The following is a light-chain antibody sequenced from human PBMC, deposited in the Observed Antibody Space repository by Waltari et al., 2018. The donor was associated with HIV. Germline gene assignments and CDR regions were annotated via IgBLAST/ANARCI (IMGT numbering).Light chain of an antibody. Sequence: QSVLTQPPSASGTPGQRVTISCSGSSSNIGRNYVYWYQQLPGTAPKLLIYRNNQRPSGVPALFAGSKSGTSASLAISGLRSEDEADYYCAAWDDSLSGWVFGGGTKLTVL. CDR1: SSNIGRNY. CDR2: RNN. CDR3: AAWDDSLSGWV. J-gene: IGLJ3*02. V-gene: IGLV1-47*01.